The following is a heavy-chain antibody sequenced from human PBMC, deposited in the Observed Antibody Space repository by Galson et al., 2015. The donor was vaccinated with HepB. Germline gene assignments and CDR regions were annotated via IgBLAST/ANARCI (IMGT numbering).Heavy chain of an antibody. D-gene: IGHD2-2*01. V-gene: IGHV3-30*02. Sequence: SLRLSCAASGFTFSSYGMHWVRQAPGKGLEWVAFIRYDGSNKYYADSVKGRFTISRDNSKNTLYLQMNSLRAEDTAVYYCAKDSVVVVPAALGSYFDYWGQGTLVTVSS. CDR2: IRYDGSNK. J-gene: IGHJ4*02. CDR3: AKDSVVVVPAALGSYFDY. CDR1: GFTFSSYG.